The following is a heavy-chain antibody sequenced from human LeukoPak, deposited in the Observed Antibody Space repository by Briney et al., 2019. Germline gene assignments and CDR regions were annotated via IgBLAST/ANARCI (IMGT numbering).Heavy chain of an antibody. CDR1: GFTFSGYG. CDR3: AKGRMPRAYGSGSYCFDY. D-gene: IGHD3-10*01. V-gene: IGHV3-30*02. J-gene: IGHJ4*02. CDR2: IRYDGSNK. Sequence: GGSLRLSCAASGFTFSGYGMHWVRQAPGKGLEWVAFIRYDGSNKYYADSVKGRFTISRDNSKNTLYLQMNSLRAEDTAVYYCAKGRMPRAYGSGSYCFDYWGQGTLVTVSS.